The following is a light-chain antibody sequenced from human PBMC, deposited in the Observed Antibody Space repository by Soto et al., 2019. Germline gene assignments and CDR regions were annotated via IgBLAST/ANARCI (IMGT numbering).Light chain of an antibody. Sequence: DLQMTQFPSSLSASVGDRVTITCRASQDSRTFLAWYQQRPGKVPKLLIYAASTLQSGVPSRFSGRGSGTAFTLIISSLQPDDVATYYCQQYNIAPWTFGHGTTVEI. J-gene: IGKJ1*01. CDR2: AAS. CDR3: QQYNIAPWT. V-gene: IGKV1-27*01. CDR1: QDSRTF.